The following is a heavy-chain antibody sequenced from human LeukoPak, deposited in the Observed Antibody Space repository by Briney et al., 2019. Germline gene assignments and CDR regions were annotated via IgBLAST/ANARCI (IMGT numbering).Heavy chain of an antibody. Sequence: GGSLRLSCSASGFTFSDYWMMWVRQAPGKGLEWVGNIRQDDSEKNYVDSVKGRFTISRDNAKSSLYLQLNSLRAEDTAIYYCATDRKVGTWDPRFNYWGQGTLVTVSS. CDR3: ATDRKVGTWDPRFNY. CDR1: GFTFSDYW. D-gene: IGHD4-23*01. V-gene: IGHV3-7*01. CDR2: IRQDDSEK. J-gene: IGHJ4*02.